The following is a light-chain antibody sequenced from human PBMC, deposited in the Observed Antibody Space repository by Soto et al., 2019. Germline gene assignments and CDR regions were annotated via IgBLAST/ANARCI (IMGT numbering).Light chain of an antibody. Sequence: QSVLTQPASVSGSPGQSITISCTGTSSDVGGYNYVSWYQQHPGKAPKLMIYDVSNRPSGVSNRFSGSKSGNTASLTISGLQAEDEADYYCRSYTSTSTGLFGTGPKSTVL. CDR2: DVS. CDR1: SSDVGGYNY. V-gene: IGLV2-14*01. J-gene: IGLJ1*01. CDR3: RSYTSTSTGL.